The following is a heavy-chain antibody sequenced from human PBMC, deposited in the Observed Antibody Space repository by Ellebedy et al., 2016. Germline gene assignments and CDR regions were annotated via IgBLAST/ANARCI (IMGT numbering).Heavy chain of an antibody. Sequence: ASVKVSXXASGYTFTSYGISWVRQAPGQGLEWMGWINPNSGGTNYAQKFQGRVTMTRDTSISTAYMELSRLRSDDTAVYYCVKGSWFGEPIISRFDYWGQGTLVTVSS. D-gene: IGHD3-10*01. J-gene: IGHJ4*02. CDR2: INPNSGGT. CDR3: VKGSWFGEPIISRFDY. CDR1: GYTFTSYG. V-gene: IGHV1-2*02.